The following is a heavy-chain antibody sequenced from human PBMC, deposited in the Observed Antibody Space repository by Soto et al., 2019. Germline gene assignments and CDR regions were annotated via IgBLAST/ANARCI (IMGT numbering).Heavy chain of an antibody. CDR1: GGSFSISNYY. CDR2: IYHTWET. Sequence: SETLSLTCAVYGGSFSISNYYWAWIRQPPVKGLEWIGVIYHTWETXXNPSLTPXXTLSFYTSKNXFSLTXNSVTAADPALYYCLRHEQWVGPNVYCGRESWSPTP. V-gene: IGHV4-39*01. CDR3: LRHEQWVGPNVY. D-gene: IGHD1-26*01. J-gene: IGHJ4*02.